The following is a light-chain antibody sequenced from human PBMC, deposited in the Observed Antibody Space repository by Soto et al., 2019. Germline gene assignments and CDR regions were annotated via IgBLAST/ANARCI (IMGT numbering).Light chain of an antibody. J-gene: IGKJ5*01. V-gene: IGKV3-20*01. CDR3: QQYDGSPIT. CDR1: QNIHNY. Sequence: ELLMTQSPSTLSVSPGDRVTLSCRASQNIHNYLVWYQQKPGQAPRLLIYGASSRATGIPDRFSGGGSGTDFTLTISRVEPEDFALYICQQYDGSPITFGQGTRLEIK. CDR2: GAS.